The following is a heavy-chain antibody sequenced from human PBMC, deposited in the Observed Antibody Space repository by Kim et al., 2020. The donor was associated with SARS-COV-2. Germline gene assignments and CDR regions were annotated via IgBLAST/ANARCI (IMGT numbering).Heavy chain of an antibody. CDR2: ISGSGTTT. CDR1: GFTFSDYG. V-gene: IGHV3-23*01. Sequence: GGSLRLSCVGSGFTFSDYGISWVRQAPGKGLEWVAGISGSGTTTTYADSMKGRFIISRDNSKNTLYLQMSSLRAEDTAVYYCASFRQADYWGQGTLVT. CDR3: ASFRQADY. J-gene: IGHJ4*02.